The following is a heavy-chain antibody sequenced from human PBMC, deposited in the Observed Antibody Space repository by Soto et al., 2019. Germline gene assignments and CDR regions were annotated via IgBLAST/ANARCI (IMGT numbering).Heavy chain of an antibody. Sequence: SEPLSLTCTVSGGSISSSNYCWGWIRKPPRKGLEWIGSIYYSGSTYYNPSLKSRVTISVDTSKNQFSLKLSSVTAADTAVYYCVRHRLLTPPVYWGQGTPVTVSS. CDR2: IYYSGST. CDR3: VRHRLLTPPVY. V-gene: IGHV4-39*01. J-gene: IGHJ4*02. CDR1: GGSISSSNYC.